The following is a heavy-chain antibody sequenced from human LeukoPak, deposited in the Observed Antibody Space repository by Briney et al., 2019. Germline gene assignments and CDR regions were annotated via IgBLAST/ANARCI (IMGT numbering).Heavy chain of an antibody. V-gene: IGHV3-23*01. Sequence: GGSLRLSCAASGFTFNNYAMSWVRQAPGKGLEWVSAISGSGDTTYYADSVKGRFTFSRDNSKNTLYLQMNSLRAEDTAVYYCAKEEGYYYDSGGYYVEYFQHWGQGILVTVSS. CDR2: ISGSGDTT. CDR1: GFTFNNYA. D-gene: IGHD3-22*01. CDR3: AKEEGYYYDSGGYYVEYFQH. J-gene: IGHJ1*01.